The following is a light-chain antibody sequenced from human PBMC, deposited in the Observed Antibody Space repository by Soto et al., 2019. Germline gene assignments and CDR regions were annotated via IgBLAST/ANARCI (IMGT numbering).Light chain of an antibody. V-gene: IGKV1-5*01. Sequence: DIQMTQSPSTLSASVGDRVTITCRASQSISNWLAWYQQKPGKAPKVLIYAASSLQSGVPSRFSGSESGTEFTLTITSLQPEDFATYYCQQYHIYSGTFGQGTRLEIK. CDR3: QQYHIYSGT. CDR2: AAS. CDR1: QSISNW. J-gene: IGKJ5*01.